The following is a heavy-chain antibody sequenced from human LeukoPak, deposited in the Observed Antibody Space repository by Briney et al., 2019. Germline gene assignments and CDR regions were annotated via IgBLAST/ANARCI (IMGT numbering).Heavy chain of an antibody. CDR3: VRGVGVSRFNYFDP. CDR2: IWYDASNK. Sequence: PGGSLTLSCAASGFTFSSFDMHWVRQAPGKGLEWVAVIWYDASNKYYADSVKGRFTISRDNSKNTLFLQMNSLRDDDTAVYYCVRGVGVSRFNYFDPWGQGTLVIVSS. D-gene: IGHD6-13*01. CDR1: GFTFSSFD. J-gene: IGHJ5*02. V-gene: IGHV3-33*01.